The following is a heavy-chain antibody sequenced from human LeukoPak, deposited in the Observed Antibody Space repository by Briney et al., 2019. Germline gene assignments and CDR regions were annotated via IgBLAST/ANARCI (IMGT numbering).Heavy chain of an antibody. D-gene: IGHD3-10*01. V-gene: IGHV4-38-2*01. Sequence: SETLSLTCAVYGGSFSGYYWGWIRQPPGKGLEWIGSMHHSGSTYYNPSLKSRVTMSLDTSKNQFSLRLTSVTAADTAVYYCARVRLWFGDHLDDYWGQGTLVTVSS. CDR1: GGSFSGYY. CDR2: MHHSGST. CDR3: ARVRLWFGDHLDDY. J-gene: IGHJ4*02.